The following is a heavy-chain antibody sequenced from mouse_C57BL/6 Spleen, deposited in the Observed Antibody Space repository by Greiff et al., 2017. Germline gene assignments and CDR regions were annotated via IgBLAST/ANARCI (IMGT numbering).Heavy chain of an antibody. CDR1: GFTFTSDW. Sequence: VQLQQPGAELVRPGSSVKLSCTASGFTFTSDWMHWVKQRPIQGLEWIGNIDPYDSETHYNSKFKGKDTLTVDKSSSTAYMQLRSLTSDDSAVYYYSRGGAESFAYWGQGTRVTVSA. J-gene: IGHJ3*01. CDR2: IDPYDSET. V-gene: IGHV1-52*01. CDR3: SRGGAESFAY.